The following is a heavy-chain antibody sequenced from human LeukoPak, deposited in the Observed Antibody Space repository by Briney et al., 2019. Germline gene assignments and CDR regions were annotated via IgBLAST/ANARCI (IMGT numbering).Heavy chain of an antibody. Sequence: SVKVSCKASGGTFSSYAISWVRQAPGQGLEWMGGIIPIFGTANYAQKFQGRVTITTDESTSTAYMELSSLRSEDTAVYYCARDHGFGELFESDPWGQGTLVTVSS. V-gene: IGHV1-69*05. D-gene: IGHD3-10*01. CDR2: IIPIFGTA. J-gene: IGHJ5*02. CDR1: GGTFSSYA. CDR3: ARDHGFGELFESDP.